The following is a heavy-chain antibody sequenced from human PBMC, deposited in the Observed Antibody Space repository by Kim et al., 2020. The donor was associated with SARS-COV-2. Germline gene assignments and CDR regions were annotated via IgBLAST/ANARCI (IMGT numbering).Heavy chain of an antibody. D-gene: IGHD3-22*01. J-gene: IGHJ4*02. V-gene: IGHV4-39*01. Sequence: PSLKSRVTISVDTSKNQFSLKLSSVTAADTAVYYCARQPRSGYYFSSIDYWGQGTLVTVSS. CDR3: ARQPRSGYYFSSIDY.